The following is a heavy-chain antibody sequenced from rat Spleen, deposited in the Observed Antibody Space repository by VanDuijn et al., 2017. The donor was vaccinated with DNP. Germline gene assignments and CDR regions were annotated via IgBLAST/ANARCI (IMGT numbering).Heavy chain of an antibody. CDR3: TRRAYYFDY. V-gene: IGHV5-25*01. Sequence: EVQLVDSGGGLVQPGGSLKLSCATSGFTFNKYDMAWVRQAPTKGLEWVASISPSGYTTDYRDSVKGRFTVSRDNAKSSLYLQMDSLTSEDTATYYCTRRAYYFDYWGQGVMVTVSS. CDR2: ISPSGYTT. CDR1: GFTFNKYD. J-gene: IGHJ2*01.